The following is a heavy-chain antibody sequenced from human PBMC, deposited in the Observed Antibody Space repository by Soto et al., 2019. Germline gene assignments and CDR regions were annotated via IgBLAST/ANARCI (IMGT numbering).Heavy chain of an antibody. CDR1: GFTFSSYA. CDR3: AKSYDFWSGYYIDY. CDR2: ISGSGGST. V-gene: IGHV3-23*01. D-gene: IGHD3-3*01. Sequence: GGSLRLSCAASGFTFSSYAMSWVRQAPGKGLEWVSAISGSGGSTYYADSVKGRFTISRDNSKNTLYLQMNSLRAEDTAVYYCAKSYDFWSGYYIDYWGQGTLVTVSS. J-gene: IGHJ4*02.